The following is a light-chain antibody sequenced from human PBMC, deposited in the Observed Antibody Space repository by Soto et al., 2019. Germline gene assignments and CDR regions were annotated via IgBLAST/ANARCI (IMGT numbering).Light chain of an antibody. CDR3: QQYINYFRT. Sequence: DIQMTQSPSTLSASVGDRVTITCRASQSIGVWLAWYQQKPGTAPKLLIYKTSTLDSGVPLRFSGSRSGTEFTLTISSLHPDDFATYYCQQYINYFRTFGQGTKVDIK. V-gene: IGKV1-5*03. CDR1: QSIGVW. J-gene: IGKJ1*01. CDR2: KTS.